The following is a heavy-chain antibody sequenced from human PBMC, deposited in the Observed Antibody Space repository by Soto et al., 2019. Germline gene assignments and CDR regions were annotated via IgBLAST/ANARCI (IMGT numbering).Heavy chain of an antibody. CDR1: GFSLSTSGMC. CDR2: IDWDDDK. V-gene: IGHV2-70*01. J-gene: IGHJ6*02. Sequence: SGPTLVNPTQTLTLPCTFSGFSLSTSGMCVSWIRQPPGKALEWLALIDWDDDKYYSTSLKTRLTISKDTSKNQVVLTMTNMDPVDTATYYCARILPDSSGGWGGMDVWGQGTTVTVS. CDR3: ARILPDSSGGWGGMDV. D-gene: IGHD6-19*01.